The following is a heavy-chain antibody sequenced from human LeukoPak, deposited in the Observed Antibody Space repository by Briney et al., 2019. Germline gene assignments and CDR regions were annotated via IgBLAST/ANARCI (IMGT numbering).Heavy chain of an antibody. J-gene: IGHJ4*02. D-gene: IGHD2-2*01. CDR2: IKQDGSEK. CDR1: GFTFSSYW. V-gene: IGHV3-7*03. Sequence: PGGSLRLSCAASGFTFSSYWMSWVRQAPGKGLEWVANIKQDGSEKYYVDSVKGRFTISRDNAKNSLYLQMNSLRAEDTAVYYCARDRGYCSSTSCYYFDYRGQGTLVTVSS. CDR3: ARDRGYCSSTSCYYFDY.